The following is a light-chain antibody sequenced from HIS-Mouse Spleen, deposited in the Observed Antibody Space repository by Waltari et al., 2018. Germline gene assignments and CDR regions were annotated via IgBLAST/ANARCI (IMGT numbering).Light chain of an antibody. CDR1: SSDVGGYNY. CDR3: SSYTSSSTYV. V-gene: IGLV2-14*03. J-gene: IGLJ1*01. Sequence: QSALTQPASVSGSPGQSITISCTGTSSDVGGYNYVSWYQQHPGKAPKLMIYDVSNRPSGGSNRFSGSKSGHTASLTISGLQAEDEADYYCSSYTSSSTYVFGTGTKVTVL. CDR2: DVS.